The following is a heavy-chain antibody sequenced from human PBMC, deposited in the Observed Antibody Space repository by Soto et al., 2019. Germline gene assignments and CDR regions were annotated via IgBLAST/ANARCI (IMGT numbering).Heavy chain of an antibody. Sequence: QVQLVQSGAEVKKPGASVKLSCKTSGYTFTSYYIHWVRQAPGQGLEWMGIVNPGVGSTMYAQSLQGRVTMTRDTSTTTFYMEVSSLRSEDTAVYYCARGWRDIVARVSPSEYFQHWGQGTLVIVSS. V-gene: IGHV1-46*03. CDR3: ARGWRDIVARVSPSEYFQH. CDR2: VNPGVGST. D-gene: IGHD2-15*01. CDR1: GYTFTSYY. J-gene: IGHJ1*01.